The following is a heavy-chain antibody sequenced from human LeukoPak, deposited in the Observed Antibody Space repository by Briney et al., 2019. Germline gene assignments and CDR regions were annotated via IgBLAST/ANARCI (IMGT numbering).Heavy chain of an antibody. D-gene: IGHD6-19*01. V-gene: IGHV4-4*07. J-gene: IGHJ4*02. Sequence: PSETLSLTCTVFGDSISSSYWGWIRQPAGKGLEWIGRIHTSGSTYYSPSLKSRVTMSVDTSTNQFSLKLSSVTAADTAMYYCARVRLGRGLDYWGQGTLVTVSS. CDR3: ARVRLGRGLDY. CDR1: GDSISSSY. CDR2: IHTSGST.